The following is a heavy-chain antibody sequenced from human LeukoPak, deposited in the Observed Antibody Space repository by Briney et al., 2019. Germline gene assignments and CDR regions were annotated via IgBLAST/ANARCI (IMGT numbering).Heavy chain of an antibody. CDR1: GFTVSSNF. V-gene: IGHV3-53*01. CDR3: ARAGDSGNLA. D-gene: IGHD1-26*01. CDR2: IYSDSNT. Sequence: GGSLRLSCAASGFTVSSNFMTWVRQAPGKGLEWVSFIYSDSNTYYADSVKGRFTISRDNSKNTLYLQMNSLRAEDTAVYYCARAGDSGNLAWGQGTLVTVSS. J-gene: IGHJ5*02.